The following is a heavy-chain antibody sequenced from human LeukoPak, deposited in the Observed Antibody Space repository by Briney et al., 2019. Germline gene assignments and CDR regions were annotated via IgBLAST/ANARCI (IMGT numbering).Heavy chain of an antibody. CDR2: IYYSGST. CDR3: TRFAHDGSGYRPDY. J-gene: IGHJ4*02. Sequence: SETLSPTCTVSGGSTSSHYWSWIRQPPGKGLEWIGYIYYSGSTNYNPSLKSRVTISVDTSKNQFSLKLSSVTAADTAVYYCTRFAHDGSGYRPDYWGQGTLVTVSS. V-gene: IGHV4-59*11. CDR1: GGSTSSHY. D-gene: IGHD3-22*01.